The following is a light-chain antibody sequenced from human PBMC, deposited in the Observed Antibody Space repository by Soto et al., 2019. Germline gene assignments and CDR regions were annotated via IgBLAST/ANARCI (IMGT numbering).Light chain of an antibody. Sequence: QSALTQPASVSGSPGQSITISCTGTGSDVGGYNYVSWYQHHPGKAPKVLIYDVTSRPSGVSNRFSGSKSGNTASQTISGLQAEDEADYYCSSYTTTSTWVFGGGTKLTVL. V-gene: IGLV2-14*03. CDR3: SSYTTTSTWV. CDR2: DVT. J-gene: IGLJ3*02. CDR1: GSDVGGYNY.